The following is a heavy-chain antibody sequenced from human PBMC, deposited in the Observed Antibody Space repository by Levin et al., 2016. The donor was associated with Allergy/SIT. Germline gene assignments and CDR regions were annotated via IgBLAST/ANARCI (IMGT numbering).Heavy chain of an antibody. D-gene: IGHD6-19*01. CDR2: ISSSGSTI. Sequence: WIRQPPGKGLEWVSYISSSGSTIYYADSVKGRFTISRDNAKNSLYLQMNSLRAEDTAVYYCARSGFSLSDIAVAGIYFDYWGQGTLVTVSS. J-gene: IGHJ4*02. CDR3: ARSGFSLSDIAVAGIYFDY. V-gene: IGHV3-48*03.